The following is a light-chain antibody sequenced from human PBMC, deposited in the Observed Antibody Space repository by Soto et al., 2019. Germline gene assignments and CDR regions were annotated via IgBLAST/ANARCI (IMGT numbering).Light chain of an antibody. Sequence: DIQMTQSPSSLSASVGDRVMITCRASQTISTYLNWYQQKPGTAPKLLIYDASTLQSGVPSRFRGSGSVTDFTLTISNLQPEDLATFYCQQSFSRPMYTFGQGTKVEIK. J-gene: IGKJ2*01. CDR3: QQSFSRPMYT. CDR1: QTISTY. CDR2: DAS. V-gene: IGKV1-39*01.